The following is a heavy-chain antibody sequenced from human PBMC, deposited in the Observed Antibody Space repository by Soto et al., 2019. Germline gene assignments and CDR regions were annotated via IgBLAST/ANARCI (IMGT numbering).Heavy chain of an antibody. Sequence: QITLKESGPTLVKPTQTLTLTCTSSGFSRNTRGVGVGWIRQPPGKALEWLTLIYWDDAKEYSPSLKSRLTITKDTSKHQVVLIRTKMDPVDTATYYCVHKGEGERTLDFWGQGARFTVSS. CDR2: IYWDDAK. V-gene: IGHV2-5*02. CDR1: GFSRNTRGVG. J-gene: IGHJ4*02. D-gene: IGHD3-16*01. CDR3: VHKGEGERTLDF.